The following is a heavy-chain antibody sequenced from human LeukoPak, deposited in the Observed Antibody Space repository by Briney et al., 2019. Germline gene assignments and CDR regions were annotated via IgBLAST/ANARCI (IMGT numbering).Heavy chain of an antibody. V-gene: IGHV4-59*08. CDR2: IYYSGST. CDR1: GGSISSYY. J-gene: IGHJ3*02. Sequence: ASETLSLTCTVSGGSISSYYWSWIRQPPGKGLEWIGYIYYSGSTNYNPSLKSRVTISVDTSKNQFSLKLSSVTAADTAVYYCARQYFGMIVLEAFDIWGQGTMVTVSS. CDR3: ARQYFGMIVLEAFDI. D-gene: IGHD3-22*01.